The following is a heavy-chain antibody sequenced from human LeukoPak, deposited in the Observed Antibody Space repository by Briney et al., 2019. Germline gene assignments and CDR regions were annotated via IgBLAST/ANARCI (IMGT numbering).Heavy chain of an antibody. J-gene: IGHJ1*01. V-gene: IGHV1-69*13. D-gene: IGHD1-20*01. Sequence: SVKVSCKASGGTFSSYAISWVRQAPGRGLEWMGGIIPIFGTANYAQKFQGRVTITADESTSTAYMELSSLRSEDTAVYYCASSKAYNWNDGYFQHWGQGTLVTVSS. CDR1: GGTFSSYA. CDR3: ASSKAYNWNDGYFQH. CDR2: IIPIFGTA.